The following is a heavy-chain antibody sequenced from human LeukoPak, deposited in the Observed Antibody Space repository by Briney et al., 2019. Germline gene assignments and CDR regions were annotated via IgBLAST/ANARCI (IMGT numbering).Heavy chain of an antibody. V-gene: IGHV5-51*01. CDR1: GYKFTSYW. J-gene: IGHJ3*01. D-gene: IGHD3-10*01. Sequence: GESLKISCKGSGYKFTSYWIAWVRQMAGKGLEWMGVYYPGDSETTISPSFQGQVTFSADKSVDTAYLEWNSLKASDTAVYYCARQPRDHDGFHVWGQGTLVTISS. CDR3: ARQPRDHDGFHV. CDR2: YYPGDSET.